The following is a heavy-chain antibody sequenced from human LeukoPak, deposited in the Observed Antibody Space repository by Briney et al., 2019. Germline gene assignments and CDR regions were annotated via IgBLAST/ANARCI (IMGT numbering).Heavy chain of an antibody. J-gene: IGHJ4*02. V-gene: IGHV1-18*01. Sequence: ASVKVSCKASGYTFTSYGISWVRQAPGQGLKWMGWISPYNGNTKYEQMLQGRVTMTTDTSTSTAYMELRSLRSDDTAVYYCARDDTYYYGSGSLPPFDYWGQGTLVTVSS. CDR2: ISPYNGNT. CDR1: GYTFTSYG. CDR3: ARDDTYYYGSGSLPPFDY. D-gene: IGHD3-10*01.